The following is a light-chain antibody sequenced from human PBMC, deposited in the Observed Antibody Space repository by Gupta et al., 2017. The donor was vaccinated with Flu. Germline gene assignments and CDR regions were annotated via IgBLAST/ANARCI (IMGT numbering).Light chain of an antibody. CDR1: SSDVGGYDY. CDR2: EVS. J-gene: IGLJ2*01. V-gene: IGLV2-14*01. Sequence: IAISCTGTSSDVGGYDYVSWYQQHPDKAPKLMIFEVSNRPSGVSNRFSGSKSGNTASLTISGLQAEDEADYYCSSYTNTGTLVVFGGGIKLTVL. CDR3: SSYTNTGTLVV.